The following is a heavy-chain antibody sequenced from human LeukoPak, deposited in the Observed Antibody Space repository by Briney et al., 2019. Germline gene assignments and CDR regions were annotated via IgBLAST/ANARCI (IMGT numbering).Heavy chain of an antibody. V-gene: IGHV3-7*05. CDR1: GFTFSTYS. Sequence: GGPLRLSCAASGFTFSTYSMNWVRQAPGKGLEWVANIKQDGSEKYYVDSVKGRFTISRDNAKNSLFLQINSLRAEDTAVYCCARGGWFFDPWGQGTLVTVSS. CDR2: IKQDGSEK. D-gene: IGHD3-10*01. CDR3: ARGGWFFDP. J-gene: IGHJ5*02.